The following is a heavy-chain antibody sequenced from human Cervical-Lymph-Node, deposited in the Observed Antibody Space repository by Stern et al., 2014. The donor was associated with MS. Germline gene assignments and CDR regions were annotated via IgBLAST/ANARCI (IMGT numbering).Heavy chain of an antibody. Sequence: VQLVESGGGGVQPGKSLRLSCVVSGLPLSKYAMHWVRQAPGQGLEWVAVISVDGTNNYYADTVKGRFTISRDTSTNTLYLQMNGLRVNDTAVYFCSRGLTRWGQGTLVTVSS. J-gene: IGHJ4*02. CDR1: GLPLSKYA. CDR2: ISVDGTNN. V-gene: IGHV3-30-3*01. CDR3: SRGLTR. D-gene: IGHD3/OR15-3a*01.